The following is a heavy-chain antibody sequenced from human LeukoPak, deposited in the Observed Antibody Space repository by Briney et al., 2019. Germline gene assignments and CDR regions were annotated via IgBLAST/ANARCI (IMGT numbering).Heavy chain of an antibody. J-gene: IGHJ3*02. CDR2: ISSSGSTI. CDR1: GFTFSDYY. CDR3: ATPRVDDAFDI. Sequence: GGSLRLSCAASGFTFSDYYMSWIRQAPGKGLEWVSYISSSGSTIYYADSVEGRFTIYRDNAKNSLYLQMNSLRAEDTAVYYCATPRVDDAFDIWGQGTMVTVSS. V-gene: IGHV3-11*01.